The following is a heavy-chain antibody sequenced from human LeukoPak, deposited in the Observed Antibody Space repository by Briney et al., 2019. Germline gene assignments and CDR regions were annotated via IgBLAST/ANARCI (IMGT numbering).Heavy chain of an antibody. CDR2: INTNTGNP. D-gene: IGHD3-22*01. CDR1: GYTFTRYG. J-gene: IGHJ4*02. CDR3: ARVDSSDYVLDY. Sequence: ASVTVSCTASGYTFTRYGMNWVRQAPGQGLEWMGRINTNTGNPTYAQAFTGRFVLSLDTSVSTAYLRISSLKAEDTAVYYCARVDSSDYVLDYWGQGTLVTVSS. V-gene: IGHV7-4-1*02.